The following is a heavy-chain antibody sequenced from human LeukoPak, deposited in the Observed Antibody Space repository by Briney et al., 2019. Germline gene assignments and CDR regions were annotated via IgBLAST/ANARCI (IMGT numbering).Heavy chain of an antibody. V-gene: IGHV3-74*03. D-gene: IGHD5-12*01. CDR3: AREGRVSGYDFDC. J-gene: IGHJ4*02. CDR1: GFTFDDYA. CDR2: INSDGSSI. Sequence: GGSLRLSCAASGFTFDDYAMHWVRQAPGKGLVWVSRINSDGSSITYADSVKGRFTISRDNAKNTLYLQMNSLRVEDTAVYYCAREGRVSGYDFDCWGQGTLVTVSS.